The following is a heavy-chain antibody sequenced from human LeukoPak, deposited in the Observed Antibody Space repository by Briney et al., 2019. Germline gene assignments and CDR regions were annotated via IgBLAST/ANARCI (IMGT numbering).Heavy chain of an antibody. CDR3: AKRRYCSTTSCHDSDY. D-gene: IGHD2-2*01. CDR1: GFTFSSYA. Sequence: GGSLRLSCAASGFTFSSYAMSWVRQSPGKGLEWVSALSAGGETPYYADSVKGRFTISRDNFKNTLYLQMNSLRAGDTAVYYCAKRRYCSTTSCHDSDYWGQGTLVTVSS. V-gene: IGHV3-23*01. J-gene: IGHJ4*02. CDR2: LSAGGETP.